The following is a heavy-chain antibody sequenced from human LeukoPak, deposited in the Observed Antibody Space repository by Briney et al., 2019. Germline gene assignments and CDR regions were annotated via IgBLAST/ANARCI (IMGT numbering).Heavy chain of an antibody. D-gene: IGHD5-18*01. CDR2: IYYSGST. CDR3: AREAWGYSYGFFDY. V-gene: IGHV4-30-4*01. CDR1: GFAFSSYALH. J-gene: IGHJ4*02. Sequence: LRLSCAASGFAFSSYALHWLRQPPGKGLEWIGYIYYSGSTYYNPSLKSRVTISVDTSKNQFSLKLSSVTAADTAVYYCAREAWGYSYGFFDYWGQGTLVTVSS.